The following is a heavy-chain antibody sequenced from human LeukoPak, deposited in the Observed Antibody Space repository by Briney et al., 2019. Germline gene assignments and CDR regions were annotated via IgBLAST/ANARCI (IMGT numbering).Heavy chain of an antibody. CDR1: GGSFSGYY. CDR2: INHSGST. D-gene: IGHD3-16*01. CDR3: ARWLGELPAFDI. Sequence: SETLSLTCAVYGGSFSGYYWSWIRQPPGKGLEWIGEINHSGSTNYNPSLKSRVTISVDTSKNQFSLKLSSVTAADTAVYYCARWLGELPAFDIWGQGTMVTVSS. J-gene: IGHJ3*02. V-gene: IGHV4-34*01.